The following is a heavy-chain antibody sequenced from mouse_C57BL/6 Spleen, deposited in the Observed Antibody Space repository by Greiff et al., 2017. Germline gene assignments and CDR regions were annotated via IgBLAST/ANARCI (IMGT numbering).Heavy chain of an antibody. CDR3: AKSYYSNYGFAY. CDR1: GFTFSSYA. Sequence: EVQLVESGGGLVKPGGSLKLSCAVSGFTFSSYAMSWVRQTPEKRLAWVATISDGGSYTYYPDNVKGRFTISRDNAKNNLYLQMSHLKSEDTAMYYCAKSYYSNYGFAYWGQGALVTVSA. CDR2: ISDGGSYT. V-gene: IGHV5-4*01. J-gene: IGHJ3*01. D-gene: IGHD2-5*01.